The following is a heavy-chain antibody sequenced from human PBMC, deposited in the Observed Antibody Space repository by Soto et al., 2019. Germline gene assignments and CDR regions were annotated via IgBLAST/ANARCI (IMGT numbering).Heavy chain of an antibody. CDR3: ARLRSFCLDY. CDR1: GFTFSDTN. CDR2: ISGSGSYI. J-gene: IGHJ4*02. Sequence: PGGSLRLSCAASGFTFSDTNMNWVRQTPGKGLEWVSSISGSGSYISYADSVKGRFTVSRDNAKSSLFLQMNSLTVEDTAVYYCARLRSFCLDYWGQGALVTVSS. D-gene: IGHD3-10*01. V-gene: IGHV3-21*01.